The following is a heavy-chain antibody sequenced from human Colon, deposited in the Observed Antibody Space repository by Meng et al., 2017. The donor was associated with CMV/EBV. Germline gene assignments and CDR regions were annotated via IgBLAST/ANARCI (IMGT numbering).Heavy chain of an antibody. Sequence: GESLKISCAASGFTFSTYSMHWVRQAPGKGLEWVSSISSGTRYIYYADSVKGRFTISRDNANSSLYLRMSSLRAEDTAVYYCARDLVGIEGPTGNWGQGTLVTVSS. V-gene: IGHV3-21*01. J-gene: IGHJ4*02. CDR3: ARDLVGIEGPTGN. CDR1: GFTFSTYS. CDR2: ISSGTRYI. D-gene: IGHD1-26*01.